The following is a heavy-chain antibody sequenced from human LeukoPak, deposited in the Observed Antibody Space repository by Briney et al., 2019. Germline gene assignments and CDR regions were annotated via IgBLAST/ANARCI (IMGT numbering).Heavy chain of an antibody. Sequence: GGSLRLSCAASGFTFSSYAMPWVRQAPGKGLEWVAVISYDGSNKYYADSVKGRFTISRDNSKNTLYLQMNSLRAEDTAVYYCARGKAAAAVHFDYWGQGTLVTVSS. V-gene: IGHV3-30-3*01. D-gene: IGHD6-13*01. CDR3: ARGKAAAAVHFDY. J-gene: IGHJ4*02. CDR1: GFTFSSYA. CDR2: ISYDGSNK.